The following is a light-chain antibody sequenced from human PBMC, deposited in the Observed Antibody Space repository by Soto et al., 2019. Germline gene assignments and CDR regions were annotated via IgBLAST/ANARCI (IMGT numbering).Light chain of an antibody. V-gene: IGKV1-5*01. CDR2: NAS. J-gene: IGKJ2*03. CDR1: QSISSW. Sequence: DIQMTQSPSTLSASVGDRVTITRRASQSISSWLAWYQQKPGKAPNLLIYNASILKTGVPSTFSGSGSGTGCTLPIGGLQPDDFATYCCQPYNTRFGQGTKLEIK. CDR3: QPYNTR.